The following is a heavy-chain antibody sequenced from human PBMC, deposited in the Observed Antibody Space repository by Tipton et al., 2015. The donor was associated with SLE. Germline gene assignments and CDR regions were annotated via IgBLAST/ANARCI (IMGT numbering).Heavy chain of an antibody. CDR3: AREGIATD. Sequence: TLSLTCTVSGGSISSSSYYWGWIRQPPGKGLEWIGSIYYSGSTYYNPSLKSRVTISVDTSKNQFSLKLSSVTAADTAVYYCAREGIATDWGQGTLVTASS. V-gene: IGHV4-39*07. CDR1: GGSISSSSYY. J-gene: IGHJ4*02. CDR2: IYYSGST. D-gene: IGHD6-13*01.